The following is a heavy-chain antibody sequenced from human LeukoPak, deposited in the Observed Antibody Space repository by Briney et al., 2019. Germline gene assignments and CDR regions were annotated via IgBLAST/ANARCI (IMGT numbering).Heavy chain of an antibody. V-gene: IGHV4-4*07. CDR3: ARRVTMIVVVKHYYYYYYMDV. D-gene: IGHD3-22*01. J-gene: IGHJ6*03. CDR2: IYITGST. CDR1: GGSITSYY. Sequence: SETLSLTCTVSGGSITSYYWSWIRQSAGKGLEWIGRIYITGSTTYNPSLKSRVTMSLDTSKNQFSLKLSSVTAADTAVYYCARRVTMIVVVKHYYYYYYMDVWGKGTTVTISS.